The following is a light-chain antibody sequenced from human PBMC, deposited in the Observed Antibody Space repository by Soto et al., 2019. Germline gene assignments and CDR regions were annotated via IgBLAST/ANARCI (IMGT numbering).Light chain of an antibody. Sequence: EIVLTQSRGTLSLSPGEKATLSCRASQRVSRTYLAWYQQKAGQAPRLLIYGASSRATGIPDRFSGSGSGTDFTLTINRLEPEDFAVYYCQQYGTSRAFGQGTKVENK. V-gene: IGKV3-20*01. CDR3: QQYGTSRA. J-gene: IGKJ1*01. CDR2: GAS. CDR1: QRVSRTY.